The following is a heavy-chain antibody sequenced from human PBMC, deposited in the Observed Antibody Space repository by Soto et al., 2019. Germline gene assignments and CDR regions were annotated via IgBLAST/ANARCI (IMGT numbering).Heavy chain of an antibody. V-gene: IGHV3-33*01. J-gene: IGHJ6*02. CDR3: ARDGDSGSYYFPYHYYYGMDV. CDR2: IWYDGSNK. Sequence: PGGSLRLSCAASGFTFSSYGMHWVRQAPGKGLEWVAVIWYDGSNKYYADSVKGRFTISRDNSKNTLYLQMNSLRAEDTAVYYCARDGDSGSYYFPYHYYYGMDVWGQGTTVTVSS. CDR1: GFTFSSYG. D-gene: IGHD1-26*01.